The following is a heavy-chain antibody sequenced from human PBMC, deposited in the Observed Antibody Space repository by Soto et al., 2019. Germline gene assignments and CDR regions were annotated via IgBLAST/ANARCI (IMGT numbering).Heavy chain of an antibody. CDR1: GGSISSGSYY. D-gene: IGHD3-10*01. J-gene: IGHJ6*02. V-gene: IGHV4-31*01. CDR3: ATRTDYYYGSGSLGGMDG. Sequence: QVQLQESGPGLVKPSQTLSLTCTVSGGSISSGSYYWSGIRQLPGKGLEWIGYIYYSGSTYYNPSLKGPVTISVDTSKNQFSLKLNSVTAAETAVYYCATRTDYYYGSGSLGGMDGWGPGTTVTVSS. CDR2: IYYSGST.